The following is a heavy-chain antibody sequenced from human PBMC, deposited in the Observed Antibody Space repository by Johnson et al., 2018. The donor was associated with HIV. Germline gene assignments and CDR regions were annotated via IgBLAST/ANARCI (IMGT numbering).Heavy chain of an antibody. V-gene: IGHV3-30*04. CDR2: ISYDGSNK. Sequence: QVQLVESGGGVVQPGRSLRLSCAASGFTFSSYAMHWVRQAPGKGLEWVAVISYDGSNKYYADSVKGRFTISRDNSKNTLYLQMNSLRAEDTAVYYCARGIAAAPLWAFDIWGQGTVVTVSS. D-gene: IGHD6-13*01. CDR1: GFTFSSYA. CDR3: ARGIAAAPLWAFDI. J-gene: IGHJ3*02.